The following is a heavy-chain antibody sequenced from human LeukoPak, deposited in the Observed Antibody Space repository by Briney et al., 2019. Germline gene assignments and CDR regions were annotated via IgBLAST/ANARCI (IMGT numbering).Heavy chain of an antibody. J-gene: IGHJ4*02. CDR1: GFTFSSYA. CDR2: INSDGSST. Sequence: GGSLRLSCAASGFTFSSYAMSWVRQAPGKGLVWVSGINSDGSSTSYADSVKGRFTISRDNAKNTLYLQMNSLRAEDTAVYYCASLGGSYGYWGQGTLVTVSS. D-gene: IGHD1-26*01. V-gene: IGHV3-74*01. CDR3: ASLGGSYGY.